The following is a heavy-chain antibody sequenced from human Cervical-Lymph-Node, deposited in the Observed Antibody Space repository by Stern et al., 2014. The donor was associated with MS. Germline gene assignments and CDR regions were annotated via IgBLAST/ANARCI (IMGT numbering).Heavy chain of an antibody. J-gene: IGHJ4*02. CDR3: ARGRNGFGYDS. CDR1: GGPISSGTYY. Sequence: QVQLQESGPGLVKPSQTLSLTCTVSGGPISSGTYYWSWIRQPAGKGLEWIGRIYTSGSTDYTSSLKSRVTISVDMSKNQLSLRLTHVTAADTAVYYCARGRNGFGYDSWGQGTLATVSP. V-gene: IGHV4-61*02. CDR2: IYTSGST. D-gene: IGHD2-15*01.